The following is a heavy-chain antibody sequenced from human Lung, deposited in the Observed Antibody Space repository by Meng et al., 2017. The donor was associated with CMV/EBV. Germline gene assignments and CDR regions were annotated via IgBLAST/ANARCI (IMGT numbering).Heavy chain of an antibody. CDR1: GDSVSSNSAA. Sequence: QVQVEPSGPGLGKPSQTLSLTCAISGDSVSSNSAAWHWIRQSPSRGLEWLGRTYYRSKWYHEYAVSVKSRITISPDTPKNQFSLQLNSMTPEDTAVYYCARGINGGCGDWGQGTLVTVSS. J-gene: IGHJ4*02. CDR2: TYYRSKWYH. CDR3: ARGINGGCGD. V-gene: IGHV6-1*01. D-gene: IGHD4-23*01.